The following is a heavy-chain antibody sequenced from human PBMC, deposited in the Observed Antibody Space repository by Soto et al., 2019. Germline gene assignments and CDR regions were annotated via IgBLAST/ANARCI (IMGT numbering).Heavy chain of an antibody. V-gene: IGHV3-23*01. CDR2: ISGTGGTT. D-gene: IGHD2-21*02. Sequence: EVQLLESGGGLVQPGGSLRLSCVGSGFTFRSHALTWVRQSPGKGLEWVAGISGTGGTTYYGDSMGGRFTLSRDNSKEALKLQMDSLRPEAADICFCARASMERYYGWDCDQRGQGSLVIVTS. CDR3: ARASMERYYGWDCDQ. CDR1: GFTFRSHA. J-gene: IGHJ4*02.